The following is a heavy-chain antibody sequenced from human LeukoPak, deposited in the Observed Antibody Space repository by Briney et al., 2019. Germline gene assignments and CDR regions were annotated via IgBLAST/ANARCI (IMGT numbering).Heavy chain of an antibody. D-gene: IGHD5-24*01. Sequence: GGSLRLSCAASGFTFTNYAMSWVRQAPGKGLEWVSTISGSRGSTYYADSVKGRFTISRDNSQNTLSLQMNSLRAEDTAVYYCAKTHLIEDGHNLHYFDYWGQGTLVTVSS. CDR2: ISGSRGST. V-gene: IGHV3-23*01. CDR1: GFTFTNYA. J-gene: IGHJ4*02. CDR3: AKTHLIEDGHNLHYFDY.